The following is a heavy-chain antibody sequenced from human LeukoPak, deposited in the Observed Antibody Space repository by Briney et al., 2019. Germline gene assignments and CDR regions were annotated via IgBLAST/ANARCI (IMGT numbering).Heavy chain of an antibody. CDR2: ISWNSGSI. D-gene: IGHD6-13*01. V-gene: IGHV3-9*01. CDR1: GFTFDDYA. J-gene: IGHJ4*02. CDR3: AKDTDVAAAGKIDY. Sequence: PGRSLRLSCAASGFTFDDYAMHWVRQAPGKGLEWVSGISWNSGSIGYADSVKGRFTISRDNAKNSLYLQMNSLRAEDTALYYCAKDTDVAAAGKIDYWGQGTLVTVSS.